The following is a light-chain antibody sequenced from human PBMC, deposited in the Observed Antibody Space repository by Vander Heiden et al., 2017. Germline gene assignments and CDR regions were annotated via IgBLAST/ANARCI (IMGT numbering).Light chain of an antibody. J-gene: IGLJ2*01. Sequence: QSALTQPPSASVAIGLSVTISCTGTSSDVGDYDYVYWCQHHPGKAPKLLIYEFNKRPSRVPARFSGSKSCNTASLTVSGHQAEDEADYYCSSYARSNNVIFGGGTNQTDL. CDR2: EFN. CDR3: SSYARSNNVI. V-gene: IGLV2-8*01. CDR1: SSDVGDYDY.